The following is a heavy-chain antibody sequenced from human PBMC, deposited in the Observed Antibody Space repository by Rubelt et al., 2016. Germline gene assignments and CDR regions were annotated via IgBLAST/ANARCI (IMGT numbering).Heavy chain of an antibody. Sequence: QITLKESGPTLVKPTQTLTLTCTFSGFSLSTRGVGVGWIRQPPGKALEWLALIYWDDDKRYSPSLKSRLTITKDTSKNQVVLTMTNMDPVDTATYYCARAYSSGVPYYFDYWGQGTLVTVSS. V-gene: IGHV2-5*02. CDR3: ARAYSSGVPYYFDY. J-gene: IGHJ4*02. CDR1: GFSLSTRGVG. D-gene: IGHD6-19*01. CDR2: IYWDDDK.